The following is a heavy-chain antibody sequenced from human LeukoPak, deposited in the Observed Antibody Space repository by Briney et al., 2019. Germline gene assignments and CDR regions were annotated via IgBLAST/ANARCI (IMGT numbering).Heavy chain of an antibody. D-gene: IGHD3-16*01. V-gene: IGHV3-66*02. CDR2: IYNGRST. CDR1: GISVTKNY. J-gene: IGHJ3*02. CDR3: AQTSGMGPAFDI. Sequence: PGGSLRLSCAASGISVTKNYISWVRQAPGKRLEWVSYIYNGRSTYYADSVKGRFTISTDTSKNTLYLQMNSLRPEDTAVYYCAQTSGMGPAFDIWGQGTMVTVS.